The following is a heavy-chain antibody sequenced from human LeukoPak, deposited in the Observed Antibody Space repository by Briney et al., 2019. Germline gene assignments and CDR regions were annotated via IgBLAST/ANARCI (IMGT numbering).Heavy chain of an antibody. V-gene: IGHV1-69*06. Sequence: SVKVSCKASGGTFSSYAISWVRQAPGQGLEWMGGIIPIFGTANYAQKFQGRVTITADKSTSTAYMELSSLRSEDTAVYYCARAISYSSSSDSYYYYYMDVWGKGTTVTVSS. CDR2: IIPIFGTA. D-gene: IGHD6-6*01. CDR3: ARAISYSSSSDSYYYYYMDV. J-gene: IGHJ6*03. CDR1: GGTFSSYA.